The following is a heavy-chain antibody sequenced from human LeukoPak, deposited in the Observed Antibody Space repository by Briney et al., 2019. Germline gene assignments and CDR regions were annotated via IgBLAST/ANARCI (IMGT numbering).Heavy chain of an antibody. CDR1: GGTFNIYG. CDR3: AREGDGYIYGDFDY. Sequence: SVKVSCKASGGTFNIYGISWVRQAPGQGLEWMGGIIPIFGTANYAQKFQGRVTITADESTSTAYMELRSLRSDDTAVYYCAREGDGYIYGDFDYWGQGTLVTVSS. V-gene: IGHV1-69*13. D-gene: IGHD5-24*01. CDR2: IIPIFGTA. J-gene: IGHJ4*02.